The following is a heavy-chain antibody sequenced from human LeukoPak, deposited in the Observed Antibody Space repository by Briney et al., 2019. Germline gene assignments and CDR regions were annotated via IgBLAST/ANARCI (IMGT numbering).Heavy chain of an antibody. J-gene: IGHJ5*02. V-gene: IGHV3-66*01. CDR3: ARVKVGITYWFDP. CDR2: IYSGGST. D-gene: IGHD1-26*01. CDR1: GFTVNYNY. Sequence: GSLRPSCAASGFTVNYNYMSWVRQAPGKGLEWVSVIYSGGSTYYADSVKGRFTISRDDSKNTVYLQMNSLRVEDTAFYYCARVKVGITYWFDPWGQGTLVTVSS.